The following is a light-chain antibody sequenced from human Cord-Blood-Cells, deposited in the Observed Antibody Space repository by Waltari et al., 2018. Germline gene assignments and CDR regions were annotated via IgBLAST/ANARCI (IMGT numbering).Light chain of an antibody. V-gene: IGLV2-23*01. Sequence: QSALPQPASVSGSPGQSIPLPCPGTSSAVGSYNLVSWYQQHPGKAPKLMIYEGSKRPSGVSNRFSGSKSGNTASLTISGLQAEDEADYYCCSYAGSSTLVFGGGTKLTVL. J-gene: IGLJ3*02. CDR3: CSYAGSSTLV. CDR1: SSAVGSYNL. CDR2: EGS.